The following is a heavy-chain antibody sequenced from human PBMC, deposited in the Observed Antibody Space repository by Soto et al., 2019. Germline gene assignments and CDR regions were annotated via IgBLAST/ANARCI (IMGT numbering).Heavy chain of an antibody. D-gene: IGHD2-15*01. CDR3: AKGVVVDTTYFQH. J-gene: IGHJ1*01. Sequence: QVQLVESGGGVVQPGRSLSLSCAASGFTFSSYGMHWVRQAPGKGLEWVAVISYDGSDKYYADSVKGRFTISRDNSNNKLYMQMDSLRAEDTAVYYCAKGVVVDTTYFQHWGQGTLVTVSS. CDR2: ISYDGSDK. V-gene: IGHV3-30*18. CDR1: GFTFSSYG.